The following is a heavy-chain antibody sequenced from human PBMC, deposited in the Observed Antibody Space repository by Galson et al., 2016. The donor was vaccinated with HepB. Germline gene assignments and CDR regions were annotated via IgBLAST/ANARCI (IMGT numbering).Heavy chain of an antibody. CDR1: GASISSGSYF. CDR2: LYPSGAT. D-gene: IGHD1-26*01. Sequence: TLSLTCAVSGASISSGSYFWSWIRQHAGKGLEWIGRLYPSGATKYSPSLKSRITISGDMSATQFSLRLSSVTAADTGMYYCARDSVGNRHFDAFDIWGQGTMVTVSS. V-gene: IGHV4-61*02. CDR3: ARDSVGNRHFDAFDI. J-gene: IGHJ3*02.